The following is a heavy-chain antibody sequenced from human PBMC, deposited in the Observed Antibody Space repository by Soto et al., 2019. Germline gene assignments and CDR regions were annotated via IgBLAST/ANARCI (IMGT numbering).Heavy chain of an antibody. D-gene: IGHD1-1*01. V-gene: IGHV3-30-3*01. Sequence: QVQLVESGGGVVQPGRSLRLSCAASAFPFSSYAMHWVRQAPGKGLQWVAVISYDGSGKYYPDSVKGRFTVARDNSKNTLFLQMNSLRAEDTAVYYCARSTGINGVIWFDPWGQGTLVTVSS. J-gene: IGHJ5*02. CDR1: AFPFSSYA. CDR3: ARSTGINGVIWFDP. CDR2: ISYDGSGK.